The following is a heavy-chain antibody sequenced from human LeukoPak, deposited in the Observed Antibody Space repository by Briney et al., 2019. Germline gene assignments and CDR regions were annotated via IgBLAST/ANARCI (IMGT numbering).Heavy chain of an antibody. CDR3: ARHGAMVRGVIAARFDY. CDR1: GGSISSYY. J-gene: IGHJ4*02. CDR2: IYTRGST. V-gene: IGHV4-4*09. D-gene: IGHD3-10*01. Sequence: PSETLSLTCTVSGGSISSYYWSWIRQPPGKGLEWIGYIYTRGSTNYNPSLKSRVTISVDTSKNQFFLKLSSVTAADTAVYYCARHGAMVRGVIAARFDYWGQGTLVTVSS.